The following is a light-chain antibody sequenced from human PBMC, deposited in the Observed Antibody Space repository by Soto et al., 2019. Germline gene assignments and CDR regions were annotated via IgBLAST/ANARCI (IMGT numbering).Light chain of an antibody. J-gene: IGLJ3*02. CDR1: ALPKQY. Sequence: SYELTQPPSVSVSPGQTARITCSGDALPKQYAYWYQQKPGQAPVLVIYKDSERPSGIPERFSGSSSGTTVTLNISGVQAEDEADYYCQSADSSGTYQVFGGGTKLTVL. V-gene: IGLV3-25*03. CDR2: KDS. CDR3: QSADSSGTYQV.